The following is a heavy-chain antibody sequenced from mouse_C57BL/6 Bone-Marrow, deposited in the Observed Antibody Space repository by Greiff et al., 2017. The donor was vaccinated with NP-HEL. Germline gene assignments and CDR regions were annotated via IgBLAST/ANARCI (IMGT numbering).Heavy chain of an antibody. V-gene: IGHV14-4*01. CDR1: GFNIKDDY. J-gene: IGHJ2*01. CDR3: TTDLLWLRRDYFDY. D-gene: IGHD2-2*01. Sequence: EVQLKQSGAELVRPGASVKLSCTASGFNIKDDYMHWVKQRPEQGLEWIGWIDPENGDTEYASKFQGKATITADTSSNTAYLQLSSLTSEDTAVYYCTTDLLWLRRDYFDYWGQGTTLTVSS. CDR2: IDPENGDT.